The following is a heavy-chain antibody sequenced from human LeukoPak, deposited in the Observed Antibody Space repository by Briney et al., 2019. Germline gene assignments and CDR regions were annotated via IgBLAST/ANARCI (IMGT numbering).Heavy chain of an antibody. Sequence: GGSLRLSCADSGFTVSSNYMRWVRQAPGKGLEWVSVIYSGGSTHYADSVKGRFTISRDNSKNTLYLQMNSLRAEDTAVYYCARDVDHYFDYWGQGTLVTVSS. CDR2: IYSGGST. V-gene: IGHV3-66*01. J-gene: IGHJ4*02. CDR3: ARDVDHYFDY. CDR1: GFTVSSNY.